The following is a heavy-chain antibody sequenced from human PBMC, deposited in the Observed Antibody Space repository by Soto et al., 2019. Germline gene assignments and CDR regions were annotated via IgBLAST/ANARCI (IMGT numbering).Heavy chain of an antibody. V-gene: IGHV1-69*01. CDR1: GGTFSSYA. D-gene: IGHD3-10*01. Sequence: QVQLVQSGAEVKKPGSSVKVSCKASGGTFSSYAISWVRQAPGQGLEWMGGFNPIFETANYAQKFQGRVTITANESTNTAYMALSSLGSEDTAVYYCTRGIALIRGVIPPGYYYGMDVWGQGTTVAVSS. CDR3: TRGIALIRGVIPPGYYYGMDV. J-gene: IGHJ6*02. CDR2: FNPIFETA.